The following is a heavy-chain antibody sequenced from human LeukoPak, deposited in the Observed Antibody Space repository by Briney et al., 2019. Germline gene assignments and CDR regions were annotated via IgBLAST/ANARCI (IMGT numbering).Heavy chain of an antibody. CDR1: GFTFSSYG. CDR3: AKGRGPYYYYGMDV. V-gene: IGHV3-30*18. Sequence: GGSLRRSCAASGFTFSSYGMHWVRQAPGKGLEWVAVISYDGSNKYYADSVKGRFTISRDNSKNTLYLQMNSLRAEDTAVYYCAKGRGPYYYYGMDVWGQGTTVTVSS. D-gene: IGHD2-15*01. CDR2: ISYDGSNK. J-gene: IGHJ6*02.